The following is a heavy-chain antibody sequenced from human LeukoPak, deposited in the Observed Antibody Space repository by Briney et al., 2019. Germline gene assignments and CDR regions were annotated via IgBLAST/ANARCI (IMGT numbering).Heavy chain of an antibody. V-gene: IGHV3-30-3*01. CDR1: GFTFTDYA. CDR2: ISYDGTNK. CDR3: AREYSAGWFDP. Sequence: GGSLRLSCVASGFTFTDYALHWVRQAPGKGLEWVAVISYDGTNKYYADSVKGRFTISRDNSKNTLSLQMNSLRAEDTALYYCAREYSAGWFDPWGQGTLVTVSS. J-gene: IGHJ5*02. D-gene: IGHD6-13*01.